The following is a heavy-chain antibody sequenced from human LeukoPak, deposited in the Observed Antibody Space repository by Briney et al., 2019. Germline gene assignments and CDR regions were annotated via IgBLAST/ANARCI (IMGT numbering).Heavy chain of an antibody. Sequence: SETLSLTCTVSGGSISSGGYYWSWIRQHPGKGLEWIGYIYYSGSTYYNPSLKSRVTISVDTSKNHFSLKLRSVTAADTAVYYCARLISGVGYFDYWGQGTLVTVSS. CDR2: IYYSGST. V-gene: IGHV4-31*03. CDR3: ARLISGVGYFDY. D-gene: IGHD7-27*01. J-gene: IGHJ4*02. CDR1: GGSISSGGYY.